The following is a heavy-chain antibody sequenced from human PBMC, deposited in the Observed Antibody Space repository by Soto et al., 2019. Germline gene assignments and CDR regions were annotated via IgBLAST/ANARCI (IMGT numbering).Heavy chain of an antibody. CDR3: ARDTYDDYTLIDY. CDR1: GFTFSSYW. Sequence: PGGSLRLSCAASGFTFSSYWMHWVRQAPGKGLVWVSRISSDGSSTTYADSVRGRFTISRDNAKSTLYLQLSSLRAENTAVYYCARDTYDDYTLIDYWGQGTLVTVSS. CDR2: ISSDGSST. D-gene: IGHD4-17*01. V-gene: IGHV3-74*01. J-gene: IGHJ4*02.